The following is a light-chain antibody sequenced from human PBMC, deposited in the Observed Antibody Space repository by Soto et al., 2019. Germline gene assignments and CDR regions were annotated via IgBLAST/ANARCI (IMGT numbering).Light chain of an antibody. V-gene: IGLV1-44*01. CDR1: SSNIGRNA. Sequence: QSVLTQPPSASETPGQRVTISCSGSSSNIGRNAVNWYQHLPGMAPKLLIYNNNQRPSGVPDRFSGSKSGTSASLAISGLQSEDEAVYYCAAWDDNLQGLLSGGGTKLTVL. CDR3: AAWDDNLQGLL. J-gene: IGLJ3*02. CDR2: NNN.